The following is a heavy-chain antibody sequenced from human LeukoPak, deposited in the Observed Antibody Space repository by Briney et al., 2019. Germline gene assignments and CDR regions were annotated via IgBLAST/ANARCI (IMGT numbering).Heavy chain of an antibody. Sequence: PGGSLRLSCAASGFTFSNFWMSWVSQAPGKGLEWVASIKEDGSDKYYVDSVKGRFTISRDSAKNSLFLQMNSLRAEDTAVYYCARDQWRLFDYWGQGTLVTVSS. V-gene: IGHV3-7*04. CDR3: ARDQWRLFDY. CDR1: GFTFSNFW. D-gene: IGHD2-21*02. J-gene: IGHJ4*02. CDR2: IKEDGSDK.